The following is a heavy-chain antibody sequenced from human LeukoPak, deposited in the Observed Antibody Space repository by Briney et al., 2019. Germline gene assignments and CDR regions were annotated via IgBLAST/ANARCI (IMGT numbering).Heavy chain of an antibody. D-gene: IGHD3-10*01. Sequence: SETLSLTCTVSGYSISSGYYWAWIRQPPGKGLEWIGSIYHSGSTYYNPPLKSRVTISVDTSKNQFSLKLSSVTAADTAVYYCASLSIMVRGVGDAFDIWGQGTMVTVSS. CDR2: IYHSGST. V-gene: IGHV4-38-2*02. CDR3: ASLSIMVRGVGDAFDI. CDR1: GYSISSGYY. J-gene: IGHJ3*02.